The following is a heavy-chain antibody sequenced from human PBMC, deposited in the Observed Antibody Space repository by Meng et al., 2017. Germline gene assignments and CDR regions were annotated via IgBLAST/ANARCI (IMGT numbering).Heavy chain of an antibody. Sequence: SCAASGFTFSSYSMNWVRQAPGKGLEWVSSISSSSSYIYYADSVKGRFTISRDNAKNSLYLQMNSLRAEDTAVYYCARVLSWESSSWYVWGQGTMVTVSS. V-gene: IGHV3-21*04. D-gene: IGHD6-13*01. CDR3: ARVLSWESSSWYV. CDR2: ISSSSSYI. J-gene: IGHJ3*01. CDR1: GFTFSSYS.